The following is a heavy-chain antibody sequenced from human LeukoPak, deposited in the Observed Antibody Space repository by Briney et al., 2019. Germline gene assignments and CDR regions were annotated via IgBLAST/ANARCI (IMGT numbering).Heavy chain of an antibody. CDR1: GGTFSSYA. CDR2: IIPIFGTA. CDR3: ARAPHCSSTSCYYKGGNWFDP. V-gene: IGHV1-69*05. Sequence: ASVKVSCKAPGGTFSSYAISWVRQAPGQGLEWMGGIIPIFGTANYAQKFQGRVTITTDESTSTAYMELSSLRSEDTAVYYCARAPHCSSTSCYYKGGNWFDPWGQGTLVTVSS. D-gene: IGHD2-2*01. J-gene: IGHJ5*02.